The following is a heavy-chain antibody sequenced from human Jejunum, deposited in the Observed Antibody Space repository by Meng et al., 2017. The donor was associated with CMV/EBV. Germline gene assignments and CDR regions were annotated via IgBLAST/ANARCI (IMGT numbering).Heavy chain of an antibody. D-gene: IGHD2-2*01. CDR3: AKDRGSNPVLLPAAIDY. V-gene: IGHV3-30*02. J-gene: IGHJ4*02. Sequence: TFSSYGMHWVRQAPGKGLEWVAFIRYDGSNKYYADSVKGRFTISRDNSKNTLYLQMNSLRAEDTAVYYCAKDRGSNPVLLPAAIDYWGQGTLVTVSS. CDR1: TFSSYG. CDR2: IRYDGSNK.